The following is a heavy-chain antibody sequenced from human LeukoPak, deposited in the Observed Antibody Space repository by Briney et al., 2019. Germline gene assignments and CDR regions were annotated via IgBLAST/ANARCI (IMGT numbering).Heavy chain of an antibody. CDR2: ISYDGSNK. CDR3: AKDRITMVRGPHDLVNWFDP. Sequence: GRSLRLSCAASGFTFSSYAMHWVRQAPGKGLEWVAVISYDGSNKYYADSVKGRFTISRDNSKNTLYLQMNSLRAEDTAVYYCAKDRITMVRGPHDLVNWFDPWGQGTLVTVSS. V-gene: IGHV3-30*04. D-gene: IGHD3-10*01. CDR1: GFTFSSYA. J-gene: IGHJ5*02.